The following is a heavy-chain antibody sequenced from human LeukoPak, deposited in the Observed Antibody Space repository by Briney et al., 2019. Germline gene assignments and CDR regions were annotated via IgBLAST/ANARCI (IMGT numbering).Heavy chain of an antibody. Sequence: PSETLSLTCTVSGGSISSYYWSWIRQPPGKGLEWMGYIYYGGSTNYNPSLKRRVTISVDTSNNQFSLKLSSVTAADTAVYYCARSRTMHYDILTGHYGMDVWGKGTTVTVSS. V-gene: IGHV4-59*01. J-gene: IGHJ6*04. CDR1: GGSISSYY. D-gene: IGHD3-9*01. CDR3: ARSRTMHYDILTGHYGMDV. CDR2: IYYGGST.